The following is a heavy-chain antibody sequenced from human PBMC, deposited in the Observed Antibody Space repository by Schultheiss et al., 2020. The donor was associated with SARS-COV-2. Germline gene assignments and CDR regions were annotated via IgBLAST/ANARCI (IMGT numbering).Heavy chain of an antibody. CDR2: IYYSGST. J-gene: IGHJ4*02. Sequence: SETLSLTCTVSGGSISSSSHYWGWIRQPPGKGLEWIGSIYYSGSTYYNPSLKSRVTISVDTSKNQFSLKLSSVTAADTAVYYCARFYDILTGYSDYWGQGTLVTVSS. CDR1: GGSISSSSHY. D-gene: IGHD3-9*01. V-gene: IGHV4-39*07. CDR3: ARFYDILTGYSDY.